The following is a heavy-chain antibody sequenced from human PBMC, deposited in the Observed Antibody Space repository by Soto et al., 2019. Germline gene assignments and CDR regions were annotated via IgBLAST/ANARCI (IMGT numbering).Heavy chain of an antibody. D-gene: IGHD3-10*01. V-gene: IGHV1-24*01. CDR1: GYTLSELF. CDR3: APGSPYYYGSGSPNFDD. Sequence: ASVKVSCKVSGYTLSELFMHLVRQAPGKGLECMGGFAPEYGETIYAQKLQGTGTSPDGTSTDRACMELSSLRSEDTAVYYCAPGSPYYYGSGSPNFDDWGQGTLVTVSS. CDR2: FAPEYGET. J-gene: IGHJ4*02.